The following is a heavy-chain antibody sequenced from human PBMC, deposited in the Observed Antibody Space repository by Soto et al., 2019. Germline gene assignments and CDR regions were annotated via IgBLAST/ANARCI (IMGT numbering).Heavy chain of an antibody. V-gene: IGHV1-69*02. CDR1: GGTFSSYT. D-gene: IGHD5-12*01. Sequence: ASVKVSCKASGGTFSSYTISWVRQAPGQGLEWMGRIIPILGIANYAQKFQGRVTITADKSTSTAYMELSSLRSEDTALYYCASPGQYSGYENYYYYMDVWGKGTTVTVSS. CDR3: ASPGQYSGYENYYYYMDV. CDR2: IIPILGIA. J-gene: IGHJ6*03.